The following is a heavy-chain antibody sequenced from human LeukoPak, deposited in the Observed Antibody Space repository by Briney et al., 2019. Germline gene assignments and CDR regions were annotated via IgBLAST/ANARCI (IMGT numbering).Heavy chain of an antibody. V-gene: IGHV4-59*08. CDR3: ASLAPARGDY. CDR2: IYHSGST. J-gene: IGHJ4*02. CDR1: GGSISSYF. Sequence: SETLSLTCTVSGGSISSYFWSWIRQPPGKGLEWIGYIYHSGSTHYNPSLKSRVTISADTSKNQFSLKLSSVTAVDTAVYYCASLAPARGDYWGQGTLVTVSS.